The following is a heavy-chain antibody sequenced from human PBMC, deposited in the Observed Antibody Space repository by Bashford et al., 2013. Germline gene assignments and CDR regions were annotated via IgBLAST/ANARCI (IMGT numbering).Heavy chain of an antibody. D-gene: IGHD1-7*01. V-gene: IGHV1-2*02. CDR3: AKRGGTTGPYFALDV. J-gene: IGHJ6*02. Sequence: ASVKVSCKASGYTFTGYYMHWVRQAPGQGLEWMGWLNPNSGGTKCAQKFEGRVTMTRDTSIGTAYMELTGLTFDDTAVYYCAKRGGTTGPYFALDVWGQGTTVTVSS. CDR2: LNPNSGGT. CDR1: GYTFTGYY.